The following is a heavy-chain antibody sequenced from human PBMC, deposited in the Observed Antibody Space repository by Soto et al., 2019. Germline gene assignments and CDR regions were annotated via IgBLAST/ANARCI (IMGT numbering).Heavy chain of an antibody. CDR1: GFTFSSYA. CDR2: ISGSGGST. V-gene: IGHV3-23*01. Sequence: VQLLESGGGLVQPGGSLRLSCAASGFTFSSYAMSWVRQAPGKGLEWVSAISGSGGSTYYADSVKGRFTISRDNSKNTLYLQMTGLRAEDTAVDYCARGRGWVAGSSDYWGQGTLVTVSS. CDR3: ARGRGWVAGSSDY. J-gene: IGHJ4*02. D-gene: IGHD6-19*01.